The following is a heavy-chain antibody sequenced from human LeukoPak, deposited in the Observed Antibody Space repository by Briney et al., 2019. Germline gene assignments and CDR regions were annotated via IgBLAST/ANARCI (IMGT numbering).Heavy chain of an antibody. D-gene: IGHD1-26*01. J-gene: IGHJ5*02. CDR2: INPSGGST. Sequence: ASVRVSCKASGYTFTNYYIHWVRQAPGQGLECMGIINPSGGSTSYAQKFQGRVTMTRDMSTSTVYMELSSLRSEDTAVYYCARGGVGATTYVWFDPWGQGTLVTVSS. V-gene: IGHV1-46*01. CDR3: ARGGVGATTYVWFDP. CDR1: GYTFTNYY.